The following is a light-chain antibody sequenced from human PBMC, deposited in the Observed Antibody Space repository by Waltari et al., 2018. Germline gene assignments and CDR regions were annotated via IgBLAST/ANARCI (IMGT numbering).Light chain of an antibody. CDR3: AAWDDSLHGRWE. Sequence: QSVLTQPPSASGPPGQRVTISCSGRRPNIGNNVVKWYQQVPGTTPKLLIYRNDQRPSGVPDRFSGSKSGTSASLAISGLRSEDEADYYCAAWDDSLHGRWEFGGGTKVTVL. J-gene: IGLJ3*02. CDR2: RND. CDR1: RPNIGNNV. V-gene: IGLV1-44*01.